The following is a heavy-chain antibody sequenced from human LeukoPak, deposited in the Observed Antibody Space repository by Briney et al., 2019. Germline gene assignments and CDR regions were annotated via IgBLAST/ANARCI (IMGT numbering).Heavy chain of an antibody. J-gene: IGHJ4*02. V-gene: IGHV3-11*06. Sequence: GGSLRLSCAASGFTFSDYYMSWICQAPGKGLEWVSYISPTSSYTNYADSVKGRFTISRDNAKNSLYLQVNSLRAEDTAVYYCARGLYDSSGPLDYWGQGTLVTVSS. D-gene: IGHD3-22*01. CDR1: GFTFSDYY. CDR3: ARGLYDSSGPLDY. CDR2: ISPTSSYT.